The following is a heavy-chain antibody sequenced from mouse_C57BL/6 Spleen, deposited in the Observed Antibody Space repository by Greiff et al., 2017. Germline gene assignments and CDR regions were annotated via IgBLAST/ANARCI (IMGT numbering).Heavy chain of an antibody. CDR1: GFSLTSYG. CDR3: ARHPLYGLYAMDY. V-gene: IGHV2-6-1*01. D-gene: IGHD1-1*02. Sequence: VQLQESGPGLVAPSQSLSITCTVSGFSLTSYGVHWVRQPPGKGLEWLVVIWSDGSTTYNSALKSRLSISKDNSKSQVFLKMNSLQTDDTAMYYCARHPLYGLYAMDYWGQGTSVTVSS. J-gene: IGHJ4*01. CDR2: IWSDGST.